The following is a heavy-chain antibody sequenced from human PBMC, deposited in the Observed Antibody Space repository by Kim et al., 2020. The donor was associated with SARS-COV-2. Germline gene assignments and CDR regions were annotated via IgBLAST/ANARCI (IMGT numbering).Heavy chain of an antibody. J-gene: IGHJ5*02. CDR1: GGSFSGYY. D-gene: IGHD6-19*01. V-gene: IGHV4-34*01. Sequence: SETLSLTCAVYGGSFSGYYWSWIRQPPGKGLEWIGEINHSGSTNYNPSLKSRVTISVDTSKNQFSLKLSSVTAADTAVYYCAARGSYSSGRLGGWFDPWGQGTLVTVSS. CDR2: INHSGST. CDR3: AARGSYSSGRLGGWFDP.